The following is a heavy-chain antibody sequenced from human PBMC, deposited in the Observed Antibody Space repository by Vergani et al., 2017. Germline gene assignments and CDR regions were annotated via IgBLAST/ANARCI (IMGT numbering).Heavy chain of an antibody. Sequence: QVQLVQSGAEVTKPGASVKVSCKASGYTFTSYYMHWVRQAPGQGLEWMGIINPSGGSTSYAQKFQGRVTMTRDTSTSSVYMELSSLRSEDTAVYYCAREVGGSYEGDAFDIWGQGTMVTVSS. CDR1: GYTFTSYY. J-gene: IGHJ3*02. V-gene: IGHV1-46*01. CDR3: AREVGGSYEGDAFDI. D-gene: IGHD1-26*01. CDR2: INPSGGST.